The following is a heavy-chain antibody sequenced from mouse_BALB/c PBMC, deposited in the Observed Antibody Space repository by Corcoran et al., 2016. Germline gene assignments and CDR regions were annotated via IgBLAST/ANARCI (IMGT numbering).Heavy chain of an antibody. V-gene: IGHV9-3-1*01. CDR2: INTYTGEP. Sequence: QIQLVQSGPELKKPGETVKISCKASGYTFTNYGMNWVKQAPGKGLKWMGWINTYTGEPTYADDFKGRFAFSLETSASTAYLQINNRKNEDTATYFCARNYGSSYWYFDVWGAGTTVTVSS. CDR1: GYTFTNYG. J-gene: IGHJ1*01. CDR3: ARNYGSSYWYFDV. D-gene: IGHD1-1*01.